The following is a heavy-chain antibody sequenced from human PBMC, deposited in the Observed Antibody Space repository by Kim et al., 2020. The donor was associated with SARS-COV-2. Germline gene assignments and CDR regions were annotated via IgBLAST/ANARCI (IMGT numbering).Heavy chain of an antibody. CDR3: AISPAEWATE. Sequence: STYYADSVKGRFTISRDNSKSTRYLQMNSLRAEDTAVYYCAISPAEWATEWGQGTLVTVSS. CDR2: ST. J-gene: IGHJ4*02. V-gene: IGHV3-23*01. D-gene: IGHD2-21*02.